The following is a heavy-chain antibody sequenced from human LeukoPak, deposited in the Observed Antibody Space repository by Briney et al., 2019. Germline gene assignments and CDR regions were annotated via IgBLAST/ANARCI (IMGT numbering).Heavy chain of an antibody. J-gene: IGHJ4*02. CDR1: GFTFRSNS. CDR3: AKETGRWELE. V-gene: IGHV3-30-3*01. CDR2: ISYDGSSK. Sequence: PGRSLRLSCAASGFTFRSNSMHWVRQAPGKGLEWVAAISYDGSSKSYADSVKGRFTISRDNSENTLFLQMDSLRAEDTAVYYCAKETGRWELEWGQGTLVTVSS. D-gene: IGHD1-26*01.